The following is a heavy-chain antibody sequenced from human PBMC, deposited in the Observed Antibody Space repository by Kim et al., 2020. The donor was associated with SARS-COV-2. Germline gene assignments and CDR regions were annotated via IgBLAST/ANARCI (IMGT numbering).Heavy chain of an antibody. Sequence: GGSLRLSCAASGFTFSDYYMSWIRKAPGKGLEWVSYISSSSSYTNYADSVKGRFTISRDNAKNSLYLQMNSLRAEDTAVYYCARFQVGATGYFDYWGQGTLVTVSS. J-gene: IGHJ4*02. CDR1: GFTFSDYY. V-gene: IGHV3-11*06. D-gene: IGHD1-26*01. CDR3: ARFQVGATGYFDY. CDR2: ISSSSSYT.